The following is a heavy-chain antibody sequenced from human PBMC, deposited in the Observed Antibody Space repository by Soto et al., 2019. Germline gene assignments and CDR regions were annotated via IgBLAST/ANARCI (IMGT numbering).Heavy chain of an antibody. J-gene: IGHJ4*02. Sequence: QVQLQQWGAGMLKPSGTLSLTCSVYGWSFSGYYLSWIRQPQGKGLEWIGEINRSGSTNYNPSLKKQCTPSLHTSKSQAYLTRSSVTATYTAVNYCAKRGVTMPLPLYYWGQGTL. CDR2: INRSGST. V-gene: IGHV4-34*01. CDR3: AKRGVTMPLPLYY. D-gene: IGHD3-10*01. CDR1: GWSFSGYY.